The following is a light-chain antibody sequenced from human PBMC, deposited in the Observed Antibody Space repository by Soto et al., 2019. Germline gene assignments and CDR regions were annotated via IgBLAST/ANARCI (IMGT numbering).Light chain of an antibody. J-gene: IGLJ2*01. CDR2: LSSDGSH. Sequence: QSVLTQSPSASASLGASVKLTCTVSSGHSSYAIAWHQQQPEKGPRYLMKLSSDGSHSKGDGIPDRFSGSSSGAERYLTISSLQSEDEADYYCQTWDTGARVVFGGGTKVTVL. V-gene: IGLV4-69*01. CDR1: SGHSSYA. CDR3: QTWDTGARVV.